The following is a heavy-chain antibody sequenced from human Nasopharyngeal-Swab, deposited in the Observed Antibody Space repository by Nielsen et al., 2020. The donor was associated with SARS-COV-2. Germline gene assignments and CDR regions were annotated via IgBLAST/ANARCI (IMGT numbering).Heavy chain of an antibody. D-gene: IGHD3-22*01. V-gene: IGHV3-72*01. CDR2: TRNKANSYTT. CDR3: ARSYDSSGYYEY. J-gene: IGHJ4*02. CDR1: GFTFSSYE. Sequence: GESLKISCAASGFTFSSYEMNWVRQAPGKGLEWVGRTRNKANSYTTEYAASVKGRFTISRDDSKNSLYLQMNSLKTEDTAVYYCARSYDSSGYYEYWGQGTLVTVSS.